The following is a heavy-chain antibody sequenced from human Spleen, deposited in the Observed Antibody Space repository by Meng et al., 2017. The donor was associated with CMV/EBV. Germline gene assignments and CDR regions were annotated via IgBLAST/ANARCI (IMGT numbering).Heavy chain of an antibody. CDR3: ARDHVEVGDNIVVVPAANWFDP. CDR2: INPNSGGT. D-gene: IGHD2-2*01. Sequence: ASVKVSCKASGYIFTGYYMHWVRQAPGQGLEWMGWINPNSGGTNYAQKFQGRVTMTRDTSISTAYMELSRLRSDDTAVYYCARDHVEVGDNIVVVPAANWFDPWGQGTLVTVSS. J-gene: IGHJ5*02. CDR1: GYIFTGYY. V-gene: IGHV1-2*02.